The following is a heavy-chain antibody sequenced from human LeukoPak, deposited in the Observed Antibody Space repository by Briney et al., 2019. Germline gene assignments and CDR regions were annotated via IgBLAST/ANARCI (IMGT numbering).Heavy chain of an antibody. J-gene: IGHJ4*02. CDR3: AGGYYYDSSGYFFDY. V-gene: IGHV1-46*01. CDR1: GGTFSSYA. Sequence: ASVKVSCKASGGTFSSYAISWVRQAPGQGLEWMGIINPSGGSTSYAQKFQGRVTMTRDTSTSTVYMELSSLRSEDTAVYYCAGGYYYDSSGYFFDYWGQGTLVTVSS. D-gene: IGHD3-22*01. CDR2: INPSGGST.